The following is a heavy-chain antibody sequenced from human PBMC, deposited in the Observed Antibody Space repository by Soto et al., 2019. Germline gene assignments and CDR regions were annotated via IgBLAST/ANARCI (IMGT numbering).Heavy chain of an antibody. D-gene: IGHD3-22*01. J-gene: IGHJ4*02. CDR3: AREFYYYDNSGRQYYFDY. Sequence: ASVKVSCKAPGDTFTTCYMHWVRQAPGRGLEWMGIINPGGGSTSYAQKFQGRVTMTRDTSTSTVYMELTSLRSEDTAVYFCAREFYYYDNSGRQYYFDYWGPGTLVTVSS. V-gene: IGHV1-46*01. CDR2: INPGGGST. CDR1: GDTFTTCY.